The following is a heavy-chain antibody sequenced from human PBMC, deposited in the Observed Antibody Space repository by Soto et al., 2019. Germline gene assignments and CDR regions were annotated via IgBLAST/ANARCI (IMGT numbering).Heavy chain of an antibody. J-gene: IGHJ3*02. CDR3: RRVGASVLDALDI. D-gene: IGHD1-26*01. CDR2: TYYRSRWNN. CDR1: GDSVSSNSAA. V-gene: IGHV6-1*01. Sequence: SHTLSLTCAISGDSVSSNSAAWNWVRQSPSRGLEWLGRTYYRSRWNNDFALFVKSRITINADTSKNQFYLQLNSVTPEDTAVYYCRRVGASVLDALDIWGQGTIVTVSS.